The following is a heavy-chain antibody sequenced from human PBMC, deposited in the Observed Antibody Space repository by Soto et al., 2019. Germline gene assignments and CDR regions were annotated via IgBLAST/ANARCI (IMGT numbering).Heavy chain of an antibody. D-gene: IGHD6-19*01. CDR3: ARDSLAVSGGDYYYNGMDV. J-gene: IGHJ6*02. Sequence: EVQLVESGGGLVQPGGSLRLSCAASTFSFSAYWMTWVRQAPGKGLEWLANIKQDGSETYYVDSVKGRFTISRDNAKNSLYLQMNSLRAEDTAVYFCARDSLAVSGGDYYYNGMDVWGQGTTVTVSS. CDR1: TFSFSAYW. CDR2: IKQDGSET. V-gene: IGHV3-7*01.